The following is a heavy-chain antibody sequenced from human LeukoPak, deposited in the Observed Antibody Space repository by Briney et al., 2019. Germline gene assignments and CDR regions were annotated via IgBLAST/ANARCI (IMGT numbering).Heavy chain of an antibody. V-gene: IGHV4-59*01. CDR1: GGSISSYY. CDR2: IHYSGST. J-gene: IGHJ3*01. Sequence: SETPSLTCTVSGGSISSYYWSWIRQPPGKALEWIGYIHYSGSTTYSPSLKSRVTISLDTSKNQVSLKLTSVTAADTAVYYCAKSKSGTTVYAFDVWGQGTMVTVFS. D-gene: IGHD1-1*01. CDR3: AKSKSGTTVYAFDV.